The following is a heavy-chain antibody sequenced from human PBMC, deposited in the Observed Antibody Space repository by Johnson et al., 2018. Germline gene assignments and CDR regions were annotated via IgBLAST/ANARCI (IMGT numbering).Heavy chain of an antibody. D-gene: IGHD6-19*01. J-gene: IGHJ1*01. CDR1: GFTFSSYG. CDR2: VSDDGSIK. CDR3: AKDLVSIGWYRVSYFQH. V-gene: IGHV3-30*18. Sequence: QVQLVQAGGGVVQPRMSLRLSCAASGFTFSSYGMHWVRQATGKGLEWVEVVSDDGSIKYYADSVKGLFTISRDNAKNSLYRQMNSLRAEDTALYYFAKDLVSIGWYRVSYFQHWCQGTLVTVSS.